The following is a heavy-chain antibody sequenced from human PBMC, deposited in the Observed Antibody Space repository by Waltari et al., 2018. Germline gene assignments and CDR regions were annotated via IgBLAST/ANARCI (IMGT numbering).Heavy chain of an antibody. V-gene: IGHV3-74*01. J-gene: IGHJ4*02. Sequence: EGQLVESGGGFVQPGESLRLSCVDSGLTFSAYWMQWYRRGPGKGLEWVSRISTEGSMTAYANSVKGRFTISRDNGQKTVYLEMRSLRPEDTAIYYCSRDPYGDWGQGTLVTVS. CDR2: ISTEGSMT. CDR1: GLTFSAYW. D-gene: IGHD3-16*01. CDR3: SRDPYGD.